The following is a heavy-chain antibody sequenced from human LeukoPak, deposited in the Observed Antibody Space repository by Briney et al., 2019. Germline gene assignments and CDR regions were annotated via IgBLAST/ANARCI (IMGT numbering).Heavy chain of an antibody. J-gene: IGHJ6*03. CDR1: GYSISSGYY. CDR2: IYHSGST. D-gene: IGHD1-26*01. CDR3: ARDRVGARDYYYYMDL. V-gene: IGHV4-38-2*02. Sequence: SETLSLTCTVSGYSISSGYYWGWIRQPPGKGLEWIGSIYHSGSTYYNPSLKSRVTISVDTSKNQFSLKLSSVTAADTAVYYCARDRVGARDYYYYMDLWGKGTTVTVSS.